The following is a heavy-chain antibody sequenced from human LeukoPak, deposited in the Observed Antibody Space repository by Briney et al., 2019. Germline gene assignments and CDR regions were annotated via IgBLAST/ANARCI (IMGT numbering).Heavy chain of an antibody. Sequence: SGGSLRLSCAASGFTFSSYAMSWVRQAPGKGLEWVSSISDSGSGTYYADSVKGRFTISRDNSKNTLYLQMNSLRAEDTAVYYCARGQHIVVVTAIKPLDYWGQGTLVTVSS. CDR1: GFTFSSYA. D-gene: IGHD2-21*02. CDR2: ISDSGSGT. J-gene: IGHJ4*02. V-gene: IGHV3-23*01. CDR3: ARGQHIVVVTAIKPLDY.